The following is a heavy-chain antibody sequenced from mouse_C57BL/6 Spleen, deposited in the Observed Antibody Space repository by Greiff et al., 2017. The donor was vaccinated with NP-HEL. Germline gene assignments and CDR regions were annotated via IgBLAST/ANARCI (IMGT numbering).Heavy chain of an antibody. V-gene: IGHV3-1*01. CDR3: ARGYDYSWFAY. J-gene: IGHJ3*01. CDR2: ISYSGST. Sequence: EVQLQESGPGMVKPSQSLSLTCTVTGYSITSGYDWHWIRHFPGNKLEWMGYISYSGSTNYNPSLKSRISITHDTSKNHFFLKLNSVTTEDTATYYCARGYDYSWFAYWGQGTLVTVSA. D-gene: IGHD2-4*01. CDR1: GYSITSGYD.